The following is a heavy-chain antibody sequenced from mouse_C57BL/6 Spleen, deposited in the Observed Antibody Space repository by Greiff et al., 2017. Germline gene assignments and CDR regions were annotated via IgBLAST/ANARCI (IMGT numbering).Heavy chain of an antibody. CDR1: GFSLTSYG. J-gene: IGHJ1*03. Sequence: QVQLKESGPGLVQPSQSLSITCTVSGFSLTSYGVHWVRQPPGKGLEWLGVIWSGGSTDYNAAFISRLSISKDNSKSQVFFKMNSLQADDTAIYYCAKKGDYNWYFDVWGTGTTVTVSS. V-gene: IGHV2-4*01. CDR3: AKKGDYNWYFDV. CDR2: IWSGGST. D-gene: IGHD2-12*01.